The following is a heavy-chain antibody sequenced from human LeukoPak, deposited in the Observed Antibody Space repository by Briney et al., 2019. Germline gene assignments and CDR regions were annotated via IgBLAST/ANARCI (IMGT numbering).Heavy chain of an antibody. Sequence: PGGSLRLSCAASGFTFSSYRMHWVRQAPGKGLVWVSRINSDGSSTNYADSVKGRFTISRDNAKNTLYLQMNSLRAEDTAVYYCARVPSKHCSGGSCYSKYYFDYWGQGTLVTVSS. CDR1: GFTFSSYR. CDR3: ARVPSKHCSGGSCYSKYYFDY. J-gene: IGHJ4*02. V-gene: IGHV3-74*01. D-gene: IGHD2-15*01. CDR2: INSDGSST.